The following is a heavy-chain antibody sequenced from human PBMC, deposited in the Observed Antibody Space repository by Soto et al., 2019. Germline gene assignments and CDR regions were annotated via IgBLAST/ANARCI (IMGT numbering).Heavy chain of an antibody. CDR2: ISGYNGDT. Sequence: QGQLVQSGAEVKKPGASVKVSCKASGYTFTRYGISWVRQAPGQGLEWMGWISGYNGDTKYAQKFQGRVTMTVYTSTNTAYMEMRSLTSDERAVYYCAKHGKPPYYHYGMDVWGQGTTFTFSS. D-gene: IGHD1-26*01. CDR3: AKHGKPPYYHYGMDV. J-gene: IGHJ6*02. CDR1: GYTFTRYG. V-gene: IGHV1-18*01.